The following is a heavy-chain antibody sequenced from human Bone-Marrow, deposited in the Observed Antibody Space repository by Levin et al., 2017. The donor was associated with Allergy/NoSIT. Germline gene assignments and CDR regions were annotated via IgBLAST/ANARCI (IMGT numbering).Heavy chain of an antibody. CDR3: ARENTLNEFYFDY. Sequence: GGSLRLSCAASGFIFRDYYMSWIRQAPGKGLEWVGYISISGSTIYYADSVKGRFTISRDNTKSSVYLQMNSLRADDTAVYYCARENTLNEFYFDYWGQGTLLTVSS. CDR2: ISISGSTI. J-gene: IGHJ4*02. CDR1: GFIFRDYY. V-gene: IGHV3-11*01. D-gene: IGHD1-1*01.